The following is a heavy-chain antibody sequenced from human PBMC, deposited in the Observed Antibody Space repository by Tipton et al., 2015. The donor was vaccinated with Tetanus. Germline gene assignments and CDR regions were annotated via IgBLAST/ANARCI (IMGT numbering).Heavy chain of an antibody. Sequence: LRLSCTVSGGSISSSSYYWGWIRQPPGKGLEWIGSIHYSGSTYYNPSLKSRVTISVDTSKNQFSLKLSSVTAADTAVYYCARGYSYGGGWFDPWGQGTLVTVSS. CDR2: IHYSGST. CDR3: ARGYSYGGGWFDP. CDR1: GGSISSSSYY. V-gene: IGHV4-39*01. J-gene: IGHJ5*02. D-gene: IGHD5-18*01.